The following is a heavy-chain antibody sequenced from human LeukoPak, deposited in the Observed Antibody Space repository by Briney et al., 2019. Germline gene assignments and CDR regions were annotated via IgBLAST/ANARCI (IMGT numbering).Heavy chain of an antibody. D-gene: IGHD6-13*01. CDR2: IYHSGST. CDR1: GYSISSGYY. Sequence: PSETLSLTCTVSGYSISSGYYWGWIRQPPGKGLEWIGSIYHSGSTYYNPSLKRPVTISVDTSKNQFSLKLRSVTAADTAVYDCARELTHIAAPGVVDYWGQGTLVTVSS. CDR3: ARELTHIAAPGVVDY. V-gene: IGHV4-38-2*02. J-gene: IGHJ4*02.